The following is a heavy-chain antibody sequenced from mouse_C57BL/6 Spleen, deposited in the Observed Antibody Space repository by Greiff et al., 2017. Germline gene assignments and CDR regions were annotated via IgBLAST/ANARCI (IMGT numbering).Heavy chain of an antibody. V-gene: IGHV14-3*01. CDR3: ARGDYSNYDAMDY. Sequence: EVKLVESVAELVRPGASVKLSCTASGFNIKNTYMHWVKQRPEQGLEWIGRIDPANGNTKYAPKFQGKATITADTSSNTAYLQLSSLTSEDTAIYYCARGDYSNYDAMDYWGQGTSVTVSS. D-gene: IGHD2-5*01. CDR1: GFNIKNTY. CDR2: IDPANGNT. J-gene: IGHJ4*01.